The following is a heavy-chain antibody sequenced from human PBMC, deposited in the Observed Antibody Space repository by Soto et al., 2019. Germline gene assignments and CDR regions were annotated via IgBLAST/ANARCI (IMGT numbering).Heavy chain of an antibody. Sequence: PSETLSLTCAVHGGSFSGYYWDWIRQPPGKGLEWIGEVNHGGTSNYNPSLKSRAINPDTSKNQFSLQLNSVTPEDTAVYYCARGKWVEIIYGIDVWGQGTTVTVSS. J-gene: IGHJ6*02. D-gene: IGHD5-12*01. CDR3: ARGKWVEIIYGIDV. CDR1: GGSFSGYY. V-gene: IGHV4-34*01. CDR2: VNHGGTS.